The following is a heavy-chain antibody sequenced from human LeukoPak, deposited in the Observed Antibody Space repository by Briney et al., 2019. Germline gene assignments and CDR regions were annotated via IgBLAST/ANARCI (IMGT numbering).Heavy chain of an antibody. J-gene: IGHJ5*02. Sequence: SETLSLTCAVSGGSISSGGYSWSWIRQPPGKGLEWIGYIYHSGSTYYNPSLKSRVTISVDTSKNQFSLKLSSVTAADTAVYYCVRHARGLLWFGELTGWFDPWGQGTLVTVSS. CDR3: VRHARGLLWFGELTGWFDP. V-gene: IGHV4-30-2*01. CDR2: IYHSGST. CDR1: GGSISSGGYS. D-gene: IGHD3-10*01.